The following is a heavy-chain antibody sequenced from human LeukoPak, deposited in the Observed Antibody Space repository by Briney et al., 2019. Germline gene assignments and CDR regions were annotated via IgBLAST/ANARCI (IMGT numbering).Heavy chain of an antibody. J-gene: IGHJ4*02. CDR2: LYTSGTT. CDR1: GGSISSGSYY. V-gene: IGHV4-61*09. Sequence: SQTLSLTCTVSGGSISSGSYYWTWIPQPAGKGLEWIGHLYTSGTTSYNPSLQSRVTISADTSKHQFSLRLTSVTAADTAVYYCARAGGSVGWYGTIDSWGQGTLVTVSS. CDR3: ARAGGSVGWYGTIDS. D-gene: IGHD6-19*01.